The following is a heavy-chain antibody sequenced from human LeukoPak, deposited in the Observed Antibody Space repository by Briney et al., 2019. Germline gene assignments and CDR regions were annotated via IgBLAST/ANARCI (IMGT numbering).Heavy chain of an antibody. D-gene: IGHD3-22*01. J-gene: IGHJ1*01. CDR3: ARAYYYDSSGYAEYFQH. CDR1: EYTFTGYY. Sequence: ASVKVSCKASEYTFTGYYMHWVRQAPGQGLEWMGWINPNSGGTNYAQKFQGRVTMTRDTSISTAYMELSRLRSDDTAVYYCARAYYYDSSGYAEYFQHWGQGTLVTVSS. CDR2: INPNSGGT. V-gene: IGHV1-2*02.